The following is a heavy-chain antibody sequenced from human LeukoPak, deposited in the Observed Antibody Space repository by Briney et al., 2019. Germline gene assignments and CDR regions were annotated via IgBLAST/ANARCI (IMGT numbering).Heavy chain of an antibody. V-gene: IGHV4-34*01. J-gene: IGHJ4*02. CDR2: INHSGST. D-gene: IGHD2-2*01. Sequence: SETLSLNCAVYGGTFSGYYWSWIRQPPGKGLEWIGEINHSGSTNYNPSLKSRVTISVDTSKSQFSLKLSSVTAADTAVYYCARTSWTLFLRGGNFDYWGQGTLVTVSS. CDR3: ARTSWTLFLRGGNFDY. CDR1: GGTFSGYY.